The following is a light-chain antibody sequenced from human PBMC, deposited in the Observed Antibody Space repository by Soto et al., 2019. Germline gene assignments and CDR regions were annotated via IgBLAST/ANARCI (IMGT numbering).Light chain of an antibody. Sequence: QSALTQPPSASGTPGQRVTISCSGSSSNIGSNYVYWYQQLPGTAPKLLIYRNNQRPSGVPDRFSGSKSGTSASLAISGLRSEDEADYYCAAWDDSLSGSYVFGTGTKVIVL. CDR3: AAWDDSLSGSYV. CDR2: RNN. J-gene: IGLJ1*01. CDR1: SSNIGSNY. V-gene: IGLV1-47*01.